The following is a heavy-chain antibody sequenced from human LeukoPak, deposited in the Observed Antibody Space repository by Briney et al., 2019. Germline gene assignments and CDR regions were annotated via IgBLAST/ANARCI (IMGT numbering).Heavy chain of an antibody. CDR2: IYHSGST. J-gene: IGHJ5*02. CDR1: GYSISSGYY. Sequence: SETLSLTCTVSGYSISSGYYWGWIRQPPGKGLEWIGSIYHSGSTYYNPSLKSRVTISVDTSKNQFSLKLSSVTAADTAVYYCARRGPSYNWFDPWGQGTLVTVSS. CDR3: ARRGPSYNWFDP. D-gene: IGHD3-10*01. V-gene: IGHV4-38-2*02.